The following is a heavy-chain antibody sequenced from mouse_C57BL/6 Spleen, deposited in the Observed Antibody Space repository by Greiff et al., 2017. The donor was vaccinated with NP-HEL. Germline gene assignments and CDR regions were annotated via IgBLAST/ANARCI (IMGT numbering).Heavy chain of an antibody. J-gene: IGHJ4*01. CDR2: IRSKSNNYAY. CDR1: GFSFNTYA. CDR3: VRDREPRGDAMDY. V-gene: IGHV10-1*01. Sequence: EVQGVESGGGLVQPKGSLKLSCAASGFSFNTYAMNWVRQAPGKGLEWVARIRSKSNNYAYYYADSVKYRFTISRDDSESMLYLQMNNLKTEDTAMYDCVRDREPRGDAMDYWGQGTSVTVSS.